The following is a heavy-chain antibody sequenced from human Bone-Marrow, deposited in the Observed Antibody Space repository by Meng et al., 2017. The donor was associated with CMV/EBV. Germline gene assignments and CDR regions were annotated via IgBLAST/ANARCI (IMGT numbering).Heavy chain of an antibody. Sequence: GESLKISCAASGFTFSSYWMHWVRQAPGKGLVWVSRINSDGSSTSYADSVKGRFTISRDNAKNTLYLQMNSLRAEDTAFYYCAKGRFEYTSSSIDYWGQGTLVTVSS. CDR3: AKGRFEYTSSSIDY. J-gene: IGHJ4*02. D-gene: IGHD6-6*01. CDR1: GFTFSSYW. V-gene: IGHV3-74*01. CDR2: INSDGSST.